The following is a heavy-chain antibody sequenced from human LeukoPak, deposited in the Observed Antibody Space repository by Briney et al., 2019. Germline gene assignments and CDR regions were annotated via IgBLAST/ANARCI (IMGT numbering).Heavy chain of an antibody. J-gene: IGHJ4*02. Sequence: PGGSLRFSCAASGFTFNNYAMTWVRQAPGKGLEWVSTINTGGGAYYAASVKGRFTISRDNSRNTLYLQMNSLRAGDTAVYYCARDLHEYYFDYWGQGTLVTVSS. CDR2: INTGGGA. V-gene: IGHV3-23*01. CDR1: GFTFNNYA. CDR3: ARDLHEYYFDY.